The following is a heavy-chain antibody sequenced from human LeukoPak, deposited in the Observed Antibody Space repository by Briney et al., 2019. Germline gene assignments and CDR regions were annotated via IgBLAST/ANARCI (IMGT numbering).Heavy chain of an antibody. Sequence: GGSLRLSCAASGFTFSSYSMNWVRQAPGKGLEWVSSISSSSSYIYYADSGKGRFTISRDNAKNSLYLQMNSLRAEDTAVYYCARAKGDMVRGVIPSYFDYWGQGTLVTVSS. CDR2: ISSSSSYI. D-gene: IGHD3-10*01. V-gene: IGHV3-21*01. CDR1: GFTFSSYS. CDR3: ARAKGDMVRGVIPSYFDY. J-gene: IGHJ4*02.